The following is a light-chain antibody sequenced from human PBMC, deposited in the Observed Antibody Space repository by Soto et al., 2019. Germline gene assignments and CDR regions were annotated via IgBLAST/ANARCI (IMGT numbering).Light chain of an antibody. CDR2: DAS. CDR3: QHTTDFT. CDR1: QSISSS. J-gene: IGKJ2*01. Sequence: IQMTQSPPTLSASAGDRVTITCRASQSISSSLAWYQQRPGKAPKLLIYDASSLERGVPPRFSGSTSGAESTLTITGLQPDDLGTYYCQHTTDFTLGQGSKVDIK. V-gene: IGKV1-5*01.